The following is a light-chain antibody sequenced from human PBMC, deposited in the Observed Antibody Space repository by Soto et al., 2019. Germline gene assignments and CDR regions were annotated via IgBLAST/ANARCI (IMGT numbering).Light chain of an antibody. CDR1: QSISSW. CDR3: QHYNSGAWT. V-gene: IGKV1-5*03. J-gene: IGKJ1*01. Sequence: DIQMTQSPSTLSASVGDRVTITCRASQSISSWLAWYQQKPGKAPKLVIYKASTLERGVPSRFSGSGSGTEFTLTINSLQPDDFATYYCQHYNSGAWTFGQGTKVEIK. CDR2: KAS.